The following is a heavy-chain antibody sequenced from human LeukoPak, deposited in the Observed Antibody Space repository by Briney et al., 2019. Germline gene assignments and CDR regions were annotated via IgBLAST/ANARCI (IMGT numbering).Heavy chain of an antibody. CDR1: GGSINTYY. CDR2: ISYSGSA. J-gene: IGHJ4*02. V-gene: IGHV4-59*01. CDR3: ARHYYGDYYFDY. D-gene: IGHD4-17*01. Sequence: SETLSLTCTVSGGSINTYYWSWIRQPPGKGLEWIGSISYSGSAIYNPSLKSRVTISVDSSKNQFSLNLSSVTAADTAVYYCARHYYGDYYFDYWGQGTLVTVSS.